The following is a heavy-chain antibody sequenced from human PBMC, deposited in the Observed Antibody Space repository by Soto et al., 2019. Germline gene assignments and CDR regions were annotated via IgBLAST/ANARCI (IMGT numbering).Heavy chain of an antibody. Sequence: QVQLVQSGAEVKKPGSSVKVSCKASGGTFSSYAISWVRQAPGQGLEWMGGIIPIFGKANYAQKFQGRVTITADESTSTAYMELSSLRSEDTAVYYCARDGGYCSGGSCYSRGGYFDYWGQGTLVTVSS. CDR2: IIPIFGKA. CDR1: GGTFSSYA. CDR3: ARDGGYCSGGSCYSRGGYFDY. D-gene: IGHD2-15*01. V-gene: IGHV1-69*01. J-gene: IGHJ4*02.